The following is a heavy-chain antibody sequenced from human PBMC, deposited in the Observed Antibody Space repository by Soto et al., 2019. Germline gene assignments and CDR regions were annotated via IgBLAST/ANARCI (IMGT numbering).Heavy chain of an antibody. V-gene: IGHV4-30-2*01. CDR2: IYHSGST. Sequence: PSETLSLTCAVSGGSTSSGGYSWSWIRQPPGKGLEWIGYIYHSGSTYYNPSLKSRVTISVDRSKNQFSLKLSSVTAADTAVYYCARLYCSGGSCYLDYWGQGTLVTVSS. CDR3: ARLYCSGGSCYLDY. D-gene: IGHD2-15*01. J-gene: IGHJ4*02. CDR1: GGSTSSGGYS.